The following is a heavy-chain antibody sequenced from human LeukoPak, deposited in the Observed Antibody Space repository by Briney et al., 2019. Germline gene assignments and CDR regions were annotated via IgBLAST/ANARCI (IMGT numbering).Heavy chain of an antibody. CDR2: IYPGDSDT. Sequence: GESLKISCKGSGYNFINYWIGWVRQMPGKGLEWMGIIYPGDSDTRYSPSFRGQVTISADRSTAYLQWSSLKASDTAMYYCARQPNYYNILTGYPSHWYFDLWGRGTLVTVSS. J-gene: IGHJ2*01. D-gene: IGHD3-9*01. V-gene: IGHV5-51*01. CDR1: GYNFINYW. CDR3: ARQPNYYNILTGYPSHWYFDL.